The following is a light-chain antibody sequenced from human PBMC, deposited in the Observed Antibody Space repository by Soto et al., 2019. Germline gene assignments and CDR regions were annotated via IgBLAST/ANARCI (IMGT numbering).Light chain of an antibody. J-gene: IGKJ3*01. V-gene: IGKV3-11*01. CDR2: RAS. CDR3: QQRSNWLIS. Sequence: EIVMTHSPATLSVSPGGRATLSCRASQSISDSLAWYQQKPGQAPRLPIYRASRRATGFPARVSGRGSGTDFTLTISGLEPEDFAVYYCQQRSNWLISFGPGTKVDIK. CDR1: QSISDS.